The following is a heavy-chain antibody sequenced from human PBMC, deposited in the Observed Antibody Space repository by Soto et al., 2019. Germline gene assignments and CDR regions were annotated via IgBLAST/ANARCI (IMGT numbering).Heavy chain of an antibody. CDR3: ARGSDFYFDL. V-gene: IGHV3-74*01. Sequence: EVQLVESGGDLVQPGGSLSLSCVASGFNFSNYWMHWVRQAPGKGLEWVSRINSDESSRAYADSVKGRFISSRDNDKNSLSLEMNSLRAEYTAVYYCARGSDFYFDLLGRGTLVTVSS. CDR2: INSDESSR. CDR1: GFNFSNYW. J-gene: IGHJ2*01.